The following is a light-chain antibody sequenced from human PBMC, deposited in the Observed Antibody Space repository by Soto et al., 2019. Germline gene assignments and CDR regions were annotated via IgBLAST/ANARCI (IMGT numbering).Light chain of an antibody. CDR2: VNN. CDR3: AAWDDSLNGVV. J-gene: IGLJ2*01. Sequence: QSVLTQPPSASGTPGQRVTISCSGSSSNIGSNTVNWYQQLPGTAPKLLIYVNNQRPSGVPDRFSSSKSGTSASLAISGLQSEDEAAYYCAAWDDSLNGVVFGGGTKLTVL. V-gene: IGLV1-44*01. CDR1: SSNIGSNT.